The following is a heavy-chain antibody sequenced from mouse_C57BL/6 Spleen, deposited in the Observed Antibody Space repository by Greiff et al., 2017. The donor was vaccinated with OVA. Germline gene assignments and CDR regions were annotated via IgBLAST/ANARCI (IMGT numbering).Heavy chain of an antibody. Sequence: EVQLVESGPVLVKPGASVKMSCKASGYTFTDYYMNWVKQSHGKSLEWIGVINPYNGGTSYNQKFKGKATLTVDKSSSTAYMELNSLTSEDSAVYYCARRGANWDYFDYWGQGTTLTVSA. V-gene: IGHV1-19*01. J-gene: IGHJ2*01. CDR2: INPYNGGT. D-gene: IGHD4-1*01. CDR1: GYTFTDYY. CDR3: ARRGANWDYFDY.